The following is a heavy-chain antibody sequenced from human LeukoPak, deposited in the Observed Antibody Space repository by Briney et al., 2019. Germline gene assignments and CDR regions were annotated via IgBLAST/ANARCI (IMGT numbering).Heavy chain of an antibody. Sequence: PGGSLRLSCAASGFTFSSYAMHWVRQAPGKGLEWVAVISYDGSNKYYADSVKGRFTISRDNSKNTLYLQMNSLRPEDTAVYYCIRETHVGLHLEFWGQGTLATVAS. V-gene: IGHV3-30*04. CDR3: IRETHVGLHLEF. D-gene: IGHD3-10*01. J-gene: IGHJ4*02. CDR2: ISYDGSNK. CDR1: GFTFSSYA.